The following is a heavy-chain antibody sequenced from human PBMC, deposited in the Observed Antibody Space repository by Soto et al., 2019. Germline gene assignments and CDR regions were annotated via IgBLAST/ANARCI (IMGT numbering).Heavy chain of an antibody. CDR2: IFYSGTT. CDR1: GDSISSADYY. Sequence: QVQLQESGPGLVRPSQTLSLTCTVSGDSISSADYYWSWIRQTPGKDLEWIGHIFYSGTTYYNPSLTIRLTISVDTSKNHLSLRLPSVTAADTAVYYCARDLWVEPELYYYGMDVWGQGTTVTVSS. D-gene: IGHD1-1*01. CDR3: ARDLWVEPELYYYGMDV. J-gene: IGHJ6*02. V-gene: IGHV4-30-4*01.